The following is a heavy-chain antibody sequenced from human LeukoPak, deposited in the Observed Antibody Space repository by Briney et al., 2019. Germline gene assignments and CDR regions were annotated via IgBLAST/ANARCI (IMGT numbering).Heavy chain of an antibody. J-gene: IGHJ4*02. CDR1: GYTFTTYY. CDR3: ARDRLLGDGYNDYFDY. V-gene: IGHV1-46*01. D-gene: IGHD5-24*01. CDR2: INSSAGST. Sequence: GASVKVSCKASGYTFTTYYMHWVRQAPGQGLDWLGVINSSAGSTTYAQKFQGRLTMTRDTSTSTVYMELSCLRSDDTAMYYCARDRLLGDGYNDYFDYWGQGTLVTVSS.